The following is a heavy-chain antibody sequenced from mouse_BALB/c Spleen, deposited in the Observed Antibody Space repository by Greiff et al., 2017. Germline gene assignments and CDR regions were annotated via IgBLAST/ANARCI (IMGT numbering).Heavy chain of an antibody. V-gene: IGHV1-7*01. J-gene: IGHJ2*01. D-gene: IGHD1-2*01. Sequence: VQLQQSGAELAKPGASVKMSCKASGYTFTSYWMHWVKQRPGQGLEWIGYINPSTGYTEYNQKFKDKATLTADKSSSTAYMQLSSLTSEDSAVYYCARVITPHYFDYWGQGTTLTVSS. CDR1: GYTFTSYW. CDR3: ARVITPHYFDY. CDR2: INPSTGYT.